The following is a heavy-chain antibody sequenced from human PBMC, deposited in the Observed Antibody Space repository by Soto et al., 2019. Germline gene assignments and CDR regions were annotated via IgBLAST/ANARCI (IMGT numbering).Heavy chain of an antibody. Sequence: ESGGGVVQPGRSLRLSCAASGFTFSSYGMHWVRQAPGKGLEWVAVISYDGSNKYYADSVKGRFTISRDNSKNTLYLQMNSLRAEDTAVYYCAKDVEVVADYFDYWGQGTLVTVSS. J-gene: IGHJ4*02. D-gene: IGHD2-21*01. V-gene: IGHV3-30*18. CDR3: AKDVEVVADYFDY. CDR1: GFTFSSYG. CDR2: ISYDGSNK.